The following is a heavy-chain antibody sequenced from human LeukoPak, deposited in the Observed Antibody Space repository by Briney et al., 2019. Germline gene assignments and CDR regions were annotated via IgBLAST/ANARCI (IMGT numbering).Heavy chain of an antibody. D-gene: IGHD2-15*01. CDR1: GFTFSSND. V-gene: IGHV3-13*04. CDR3: ARGWGQGLKAAFSH. J-gene: IGHJ4*02. CDR2: IDTAGAT. Sequence: PGGSLRLSCAASGFTFSSNDMHWVRQPTGKGLEWVSGIDTAGATYYPGSVKGRFTISRENAKNSLYLQMNNLRAGDTAVYYCARGWGQGLKAAFSHWGQGTLVTVSS.